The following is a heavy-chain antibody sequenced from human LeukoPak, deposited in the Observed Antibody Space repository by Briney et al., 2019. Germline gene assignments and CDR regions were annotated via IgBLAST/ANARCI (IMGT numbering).Heavy chain of an antibody. V-gene: IGHV4-30-2*01. J-gene: IGHJ3*02. CDR1: VGSISSGGYS. CDR2: IYHSGST. Sequence: PSETLSLTCAVSVGSISSGGYSWSWVRHPPGNGLEWIGYIYHSGSTYYNPSLKSRVTISVDRSKNQFSLKLSSVTAADTAVYYCARDKGGAYAFDIWGQGTMVTVSS. D-gene: IGHD2-21*01. CDR3: ARDKGGAYAFDI.